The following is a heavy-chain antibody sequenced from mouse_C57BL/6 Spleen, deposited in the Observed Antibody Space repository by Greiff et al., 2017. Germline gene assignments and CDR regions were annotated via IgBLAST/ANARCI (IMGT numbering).Heavy chain of an antibody. D-gene: IGHD2-5*01. CDR1: GFTFSDYY. J-gene: IGHJ1*03. V-gene: IGHV5-12*01. CDR3: ARHNYSNYHWYFDV. Sequence: DVKLVESGGGLVQPGGSLKLSCAASGFTFSDYYMYWVRQTPEKRLEWVAYISNGGGSTYYPDTVKGRFTISRGNAKNTLYLQMSRLKSEDTAMYYCARHNYSNYHWYFDVWGTGTTVTVSS. CDR2: ISNGGGST.